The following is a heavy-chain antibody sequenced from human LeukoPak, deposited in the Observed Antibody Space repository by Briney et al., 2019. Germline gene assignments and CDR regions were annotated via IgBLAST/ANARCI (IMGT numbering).Heavy chain of an antibody. Sequence: GGSLRLSCAASGFTFSTYAMSWVRQAPGKGLEWVSAVRGSGTDTYYADSVKGRFTISRDNSKNTLYLQMNSQRAEHTAIYYCAKTSRANSAYDSPFDYWGQGTLVTVSS. CDR1: GFTFSTYA. CDR2: VRGSGTDT. D-gene: IGHD5-12*01. CDR3: AKTSRANSAYDSPFDY. J-gene: IGHJ4*02. V-gene: IGHV3-23*01.